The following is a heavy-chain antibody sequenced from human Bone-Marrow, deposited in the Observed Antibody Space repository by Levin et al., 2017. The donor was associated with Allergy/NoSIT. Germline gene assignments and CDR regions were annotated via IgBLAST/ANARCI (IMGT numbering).Heavy chain of an antibody. V-gene: IGHV3-21*01. D-gene: IGHD6-19*01. CDR2: ISSSSSYI. CDR1: GFTFSSYS. CDR3: ARTPGIAVPWSEY. J-gene: IGHJ4*02. Sequence: GGSLRLSCAASGFTFSSYSMNWVRQAPGKGLEWVSSISSSSSYIYYADSVKGRFTISRDNAKNSLYLQMNSLRAEDTAVYYCARTPGIAVPWSEYWGQGTLVTVSS.